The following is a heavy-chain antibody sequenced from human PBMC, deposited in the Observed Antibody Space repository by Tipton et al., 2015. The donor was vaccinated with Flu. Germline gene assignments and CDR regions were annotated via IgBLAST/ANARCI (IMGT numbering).Heavy chain of an antibody. CDR2: IYHTGNF. Sequence: TLSLTCTVSGGSISNDYWSWIRQPPGKGLEWIGYIYHTGNFNYNPSLKSRVTISVDTSKNQFSLKLSSVTAADTAVYYCVRLTIFGVVIIGNYYYYMDVWGKGTTVTVSS. J-gene: IGHJ6*03. CDR1: GGSISNDY. CDR3: VRLTIFGVVIIGNYYYYMDV. D-gene: IGHD3-3*01. V-gene: IGHV4-59*12.